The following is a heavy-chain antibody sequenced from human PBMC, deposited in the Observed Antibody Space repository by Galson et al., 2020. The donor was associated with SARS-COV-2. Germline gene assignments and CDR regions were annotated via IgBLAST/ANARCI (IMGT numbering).Heavy chain of an antibody. Sequence: GESLKISCAASGFTFSSYSMNWVRQAPGKGLEWVSSISSSSSYIYYADSVKGRFTISRDNAKNSLYLQMNSLRAEDTAVYYCARDLSQYGDFFWYFDLWGRGTLVTVSS. J-gene: IGHJ2*01. CDR2: ISSSSSYI. D-gene: IGHD4-17*01. CDR1: GFTFSSYS. V-gene: IGHV3-21*01. CDR3: ARDLSQYGDFFWYFDL.